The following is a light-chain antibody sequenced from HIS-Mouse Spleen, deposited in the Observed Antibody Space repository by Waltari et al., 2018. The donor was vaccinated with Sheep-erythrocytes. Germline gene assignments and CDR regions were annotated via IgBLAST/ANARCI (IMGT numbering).Light chain of an antibody. J-gene: IGLJ2*01. CDR2: KDS. CDR1: KLGDKY. V-gene: IGLV3-1*01. CDR3: QAWDSSTVV. Sequence: SYELTQPPSVSVSPGQTASITCSGDKLGDKYACWYQQKPGQSPVLFIYKDSKRPSGTPERLSSSNSGNPATLTISGTQAMADADYYCQAWDSSTVVFGGGTKLTVL.